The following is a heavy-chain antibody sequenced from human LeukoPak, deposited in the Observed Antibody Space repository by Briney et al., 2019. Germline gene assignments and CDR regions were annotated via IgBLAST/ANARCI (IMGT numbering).Heavy chain of an antibody. Sequence: SETPSLTCLVSGFSISSDDCWGWIRQPPGKGLEWIGSISNRGSPYYNPSLKSRVTMSVDTPNNHFSLRLSSVTAADTAVYYCVRDGGFYYTASPNSWFDPWGQGTLVTVSS. J-gene: IGHJ5*02. V-gene: IGHV4-38-2*02. CDR1: GFSISSDDC. D-gene: IGHD2-15*01. CDR3: VRDGGFYYTASPNSWFDP. CDR2: ISNRGSP.